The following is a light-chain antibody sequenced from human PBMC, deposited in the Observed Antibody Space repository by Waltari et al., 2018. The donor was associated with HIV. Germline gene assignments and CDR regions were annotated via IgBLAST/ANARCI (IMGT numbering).Light chain of an antibody. CDR3: TSYTSAATVV. Sequence: QSALTQPASVSGSPGQSITISCTGTSSDVGGYNYVSWYQQHPGKAPKVIIYEVTNRPSGVSNRLPGSKSGNTAYLTISGLQGEDEADYYCTSYTSAATVVFGGGTKLTVL. V-gene: IGLV2-14*01. CDR2: EVT. J-gene: IGLJ2*01. CDR1: SSDVGGYNY.